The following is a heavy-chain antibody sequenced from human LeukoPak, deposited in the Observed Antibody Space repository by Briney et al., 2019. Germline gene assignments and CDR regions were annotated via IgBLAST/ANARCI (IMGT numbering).Heavy chain of an antibody. J-gene: IGHJ4*02. D-gene: IGHD2-21*01. CDR3: ASFYQAYYFDY. CDR1: GGSISSGDYY. Sequence: SETLSLTCTVSGGSISSGDYYWSWIRQPPGKGMEWIGYIYYSGSTYNSPSLKSRVTISVDTPKIQFSLKLSSGTAADTAVYYCASFYQAYYFDYWGQGTLVTVSS. V-gene: IGHV4-30-4*01. CDR2: IYYSGST.